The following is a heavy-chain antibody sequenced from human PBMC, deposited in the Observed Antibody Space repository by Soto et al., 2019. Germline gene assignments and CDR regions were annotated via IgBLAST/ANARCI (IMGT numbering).Heavy chain of an antibody. CDR3: ARESSSGWDFDY. V-gene: IGHV1-18*01. D-gene: IGHD6-19*01. CDR2: ISGYSGNT. Sequence: QVQLVQSGAEVKKPGASVKVSCKASGYTFTSYDISWVRQAPGQGLEWMGWISGYSGNTNYAQRLQGRVTMTTDTSSSTAYMALRSLRSDDTAVYYCARESSSGWDFDYWGQGTLVTVSS. J-gene: IGHJ4*02. CDR1: GYTFTSYD.